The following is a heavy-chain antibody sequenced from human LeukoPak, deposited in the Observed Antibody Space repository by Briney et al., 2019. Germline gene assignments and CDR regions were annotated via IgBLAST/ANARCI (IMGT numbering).Heavy chain of an antibody. J-gene: IGHJ5*02. CDR1: GGSISSGTYY. Sequence: SETLSLTCTVSGGSISSGTYYWGWIRQPPGKGLEWIGSIYHSGSTYYNPSLKSRVTISVDTSKNQFSLKLSSVTAADTAVYYCARRGVGMAVDPWGQGTLVTVSS. V-gene: IGHV4-39*01. D-gene: IGHD3-10*01. CDR2: IYHSGST. CDR3: ARRGVGMAVDP.